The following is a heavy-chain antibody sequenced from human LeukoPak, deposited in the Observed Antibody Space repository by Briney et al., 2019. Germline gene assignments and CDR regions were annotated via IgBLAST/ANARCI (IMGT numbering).Heavy chain of an antibody. J-gene: IGHJ4*02. CDR1: GFTFSTYT. CDR3: ARDEGYSGYDLDY. V-gene: IGHV3-48*01. D-gene: IGHD5-12*01. CDR2: ISSSSSTI. Sequence: PGGSLRLSCAASGFTFSTYTMNWVRQAPGKGLEWVSYISSSSSTIYYADSVKGQFTISRDNAKNSLYLQMNSLRAEDTAVYYCARDEGYSGYDLDYWGQGTLVTVSS.